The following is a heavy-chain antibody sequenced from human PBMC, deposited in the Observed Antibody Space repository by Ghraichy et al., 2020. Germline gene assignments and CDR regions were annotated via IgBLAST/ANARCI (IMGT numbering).Heavy chain of an antibody. J-gene: IGHJ4*02. CDR3: ARLCSSTSCYTVSNAFDI. V-gene: IGHV1-18*04. CDR1: GYTFTTYG. D-gene: IGHD2-2*02. CDR2: ISAYNGDT. Sequence: ASVKVSCKASGYTFTTYGISWVRQAPGQGLEWMGWISAYNGDTNSAQNLQGRVTMTTDTSTSTAYMELRSLRSDDTAVYYCARLCSSTSCYTVSNAFDIWGQGTPVTVSS.